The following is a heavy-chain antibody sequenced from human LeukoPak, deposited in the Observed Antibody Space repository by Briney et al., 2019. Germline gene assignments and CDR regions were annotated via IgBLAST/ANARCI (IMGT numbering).Heavy chain of an antibody. CDR1: GFTYSISA. J-gene: IGHJ4*02. CDR2: ISGNSITT. D-gene: IGHD6-19*01. V-gene: IGHV3-23*01. Sequence: GGSLRLSCAASGFTYSISAMSWVRQAPSKELEWVATISGNSITTYYADSLKGRFTISRDASKNTLYLQMNSLRAEDTAAYFCAKDRTQGSGWYLIFDYWSQGTLVTVSS. CDR3: AKDRTQGSGWYLIFDY.